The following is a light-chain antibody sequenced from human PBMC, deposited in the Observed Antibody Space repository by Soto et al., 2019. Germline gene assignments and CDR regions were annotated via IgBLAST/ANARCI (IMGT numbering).Light chain of an antibody. CDR1: QSIGSK. Sequence: EILMTQSPATLSVSPGEKATLSCRASQSIGSKLAWYQQKPGQVPRLLIYDASARALATPARFDGSESGTEFTLTISSLQSDDFAFYFCQQYNNWPITFGQGTRLVIE. V-gene: IGKV3-15*01. J-gene: IGKJ5*01. CDR3: QQYNNWPIT. CDR2: DAS.